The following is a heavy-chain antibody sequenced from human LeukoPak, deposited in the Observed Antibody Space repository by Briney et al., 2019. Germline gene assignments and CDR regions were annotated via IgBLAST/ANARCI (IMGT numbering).Heavy chain of an antibody. D-gene: IGHD4-17*01. J-gene: IGHJ4*02. CDR2: IYYSGST. CDR3: ARVDYAPGSFDY. V-gene: IGHV4-31*03. CDR1: GGSISSGGYY. Sequence: PSETLSLTCTVSGGSISSGGYYWSWIRQHPGKGLEWIGYIYYSGSTYYNPSLKSRVTISVDTSKNQFFLKLSSVTAADTAVYYCARVDYAPGSFDYWGQGTLVTVSS.